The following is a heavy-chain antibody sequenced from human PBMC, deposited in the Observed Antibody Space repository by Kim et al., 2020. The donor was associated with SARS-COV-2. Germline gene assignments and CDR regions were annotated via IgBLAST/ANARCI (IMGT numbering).Heavy chain of an antibody. Sequence: SETLSLTCTVSGDSVNGHYWIWVRQPPGKGLEWIGYIHDSGRSDHNPSLKSRVTLSLDTSRNQFSLKLSSVTAADTAIYFCTGHYHYEAWGQGAVVTVSS. CDR3: TGHYHYEA. D-gene: IGHD3-22*01. CDR1: GDSVNGHY. J-gene: IGHJ4*02. V-gene: IGHV4-59*02. CDR2: IHDSGRS.